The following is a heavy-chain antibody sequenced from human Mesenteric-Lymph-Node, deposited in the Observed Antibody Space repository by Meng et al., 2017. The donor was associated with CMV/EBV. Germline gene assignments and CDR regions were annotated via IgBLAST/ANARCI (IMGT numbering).Heavy chain of an antibody. CDR1: GFIFSSG. V-gene: IGHV3-30*19. J-gene: IGHJ4*02. CDR2: ISYDGSNK. D-gene: IGHD3-10*01. CDR3: ARDRYYYGSGSYYNGNFDY. Sequence: GGSLRLSCVGSGFIFSSGMHWVRQAPGKGLEWVAVISYDGSNKYYADSVKGRFTISRDNSKNTLYLQMNSLRAEDTAVYYCARDRYYYGSGSYYNGNFDYWGQGTLVTVSS.